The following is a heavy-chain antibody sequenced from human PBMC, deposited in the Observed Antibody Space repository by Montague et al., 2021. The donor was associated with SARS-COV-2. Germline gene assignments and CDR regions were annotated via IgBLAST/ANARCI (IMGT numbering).Heavy chain of an antibody. CDR3: ARSYCGGNCPTFYYGMDV. CDR2: YNSGST. Sequence: YNSGSTFYNPSLKSRVTISVDTSKNQFSLELSSVTAADTAVYYCARSYCGGNCPTFYYGMDVGGKGNTVTVSS. J-gene: IGHJ6*04. V-gene: IGHV4-30-4*01. D-gene: IGHD2-21*02.